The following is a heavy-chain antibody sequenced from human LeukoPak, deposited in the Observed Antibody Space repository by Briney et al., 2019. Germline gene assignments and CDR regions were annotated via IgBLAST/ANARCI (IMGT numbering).Heavy chain of an antibody. CDR2: ITGGGLST. D-gene: IGHD5-12*01. J-gene: IGHJ6*02. CDR3: AKDMRGYSGYDLYSYGMDV. Sequence: GGSLRLSCAASGFAFSNYAMNWVRQAPGRGLEWVASITGGGLSTYSADSVKGRFTISRDNSRNTLYLQMNSLRAEDTALYYCAKDMRGYSGYDLYSYGMDVWGQGTTVTVSS. V-gene: IGHV3-23*01. CDR1: GFAFSNYA.